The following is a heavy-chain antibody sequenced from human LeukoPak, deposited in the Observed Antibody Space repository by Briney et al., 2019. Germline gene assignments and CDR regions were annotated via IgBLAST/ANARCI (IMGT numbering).Heavy chain of an antibody. CDR2: ISGSCGST. J-gene: IGHJ4*02. D-gene: IGHD5-18*01. V-gene: IGHV3-23*01. Sequence: PGGSLRLSCAASGFTFSSYAMSWVRQAPGKGLEWVSAISGSCGSTYYADSVKGRFTISRDNSKNTLYLQMKSLRAEDTAVYYCAKGRAWIQLWLFDYWGQGTLVTVSS. CDR3: AKGRAWIQLWLFDY. CDR1: GFTFSSYA.